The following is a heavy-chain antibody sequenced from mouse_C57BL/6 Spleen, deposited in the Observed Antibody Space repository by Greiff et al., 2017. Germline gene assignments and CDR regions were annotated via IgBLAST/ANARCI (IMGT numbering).Heavy chain of an antibody. Sequence: QVHVKQPGAELVKPGASVKLSCKASGYTFTSYWMHWVKQRPGRGLEWIGRIDPNSGGTKYNEKFKSKATLTVDKPSSTAYMQLSSLTSEDSAVYYCAREKGYGNYVGYFDYWGQGTTLTVSS. J-gene: IGHJ2*01. CDR2: IDPNSGGT. CDR1: GYTFTSYW. D-gene: IGHD2-1*01. V-gene: IGHV1-72*01. CDR3: AREKGYGNYVGYFDY.